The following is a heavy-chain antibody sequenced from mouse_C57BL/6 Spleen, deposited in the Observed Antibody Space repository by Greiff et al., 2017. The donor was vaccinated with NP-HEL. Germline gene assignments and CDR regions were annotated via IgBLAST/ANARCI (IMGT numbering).Heavy chain of an antibody. CDR2: INPYNGGT. V-gene: IGHV1-19*01. Sequence: EVQLQESGPVLVKPGASVKMSCKASGYTFTDYYMNWVKQSHGKSLEWIGVINPYNGGTSYNQKFKGKATLTVDKSSSTAYMELNSLTSEDSAVYYCASVAHWYFDVWGTGTTVTVSS. D-gene: IGHD1-1*01. J-gene: IGHJ1*03. CDR3: ASVAHWYFDV. CDR1: GYTFTDYY.